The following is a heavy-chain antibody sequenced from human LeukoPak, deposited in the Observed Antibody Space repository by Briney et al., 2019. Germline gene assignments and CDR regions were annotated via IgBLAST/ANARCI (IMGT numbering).Heavy chain of an antibody. Sequence: SETLSLTCTVASDSISSSSYHWGWIRQPPGKGREWMGRISYSGNSHYNPSLMRRVTISVDTSKNHFSLKLSSVTATDTAVYYCARHVISAYSYFDLWGRATLVTVSS. CDR3: ARHVISAYSYFDL. CDR2: ISYSGNS. J-gene: IGHJ2*01. CDR1: SDSISSSSYH. V-gene: IGHV4-39*01. D-gene: IGHD2/OR15-2a*01.